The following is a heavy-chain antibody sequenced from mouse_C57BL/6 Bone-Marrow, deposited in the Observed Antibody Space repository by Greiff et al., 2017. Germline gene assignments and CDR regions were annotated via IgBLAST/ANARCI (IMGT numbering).Heavy chain of an antibody. V-gene: IGHV1-82*01. CDR2: IYPGDGDT. D-gene: IGHD1-1*01. CDR3: ATYYGSTYFDY. Sequence: QVQLQQSGPELVKPGASVKISCKASGYAFSSSWMNWVKQRPGKGLEWIGRIYPGDGDTNYNGKFKGKATLTADKSSSTAYMQLSSLTSEDSAVYFCATYYGSTYFDYWGQGTTLTVSS. J-gene: IGHJ2*01. CDR1: GYAFSSSW.